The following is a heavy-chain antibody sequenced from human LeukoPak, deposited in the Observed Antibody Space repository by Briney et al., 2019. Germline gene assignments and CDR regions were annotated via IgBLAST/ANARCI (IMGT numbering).Heavy chain of an antibody. V-gene: IGHV3-74*01. Sequence: GGSLRLSCAASGFTFSNYRMSWVRQAPGKGLVWVSRIKSDGSSTSYADSVKGRFTISRDNAKNTLYLQMDSLRAEDTAVYYCARVGAKVGGWDYWGQGTLVTVSS. CDR2: IKSDGSST. CDR1: GFTFSNYR. D-gene: IGHD1-26*01. J-gene: IGHJ4*02. CDR3: ARVGAKVGGWDY.